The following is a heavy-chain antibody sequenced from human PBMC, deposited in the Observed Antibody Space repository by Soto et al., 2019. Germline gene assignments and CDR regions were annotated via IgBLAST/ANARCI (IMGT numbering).Heavy chain of an antibody. V-gene: IGHV3-23*01. CDR2: ISGSGDST. D-gene: IGHD6-13*01. Sequence: GGSMRLSCGASGFTFSTYAMNWVRQAPGKGLEWVSGISGSGDSTYYADSVKGRFTISRDNSKNTLYLQMNSLRAEDTAVYYCARRGPGTYFDYWGQGTLVTVSS. CDR1: GFTFSTYA. CDR3: ARRGPGTYFDY. J-gene: IGHJ4*02.